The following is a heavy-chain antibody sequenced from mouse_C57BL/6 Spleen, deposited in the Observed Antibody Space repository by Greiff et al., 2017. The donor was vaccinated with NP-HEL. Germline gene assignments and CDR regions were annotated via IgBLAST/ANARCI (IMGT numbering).Heavy chain of an antibody. D-gene: IGHD2-3*01. CDR3: ARSDGYYVDYYAMDY. CDR2: IYPRSGNT. CDR1: GYTFTSYG. V-gene: IGHV1-81*01. Sequence: QVQLQQSGAELARPGASVKLSCKASGYTFTSYGISWVKQRTGQGLEWIGEIYPRSGNTYYNEKFKGKATLTADKSSSTAYMELRSLTSEDSAVYFCARSDGYYVDYYAMDYWGQGTSVTVSS. J-gene: IGHJ4*01.